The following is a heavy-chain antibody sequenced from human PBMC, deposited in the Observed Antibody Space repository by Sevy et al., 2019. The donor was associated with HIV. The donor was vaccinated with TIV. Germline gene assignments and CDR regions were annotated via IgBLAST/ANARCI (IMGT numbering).Heavy chain of an antibody. CDR1: GGSISAYY. D-gene: IGHD5-12*01. V-gene: IGHV4-59*01. J-gene: IGHJ5*02. CDR3: ARAPPVRSGDDSLNWFDP. CDR2: IYYTGST. Sequence: SETLSLTCTVSGGSISAYYWSWIRQPPGKPLEYIGYIYYTGSTNYNPSLKSRVTISVDTSKNQLSLKLNSVTAADKAVYFCARAPPVRSGDDSLNWFDPLGQGTLVTVSS.